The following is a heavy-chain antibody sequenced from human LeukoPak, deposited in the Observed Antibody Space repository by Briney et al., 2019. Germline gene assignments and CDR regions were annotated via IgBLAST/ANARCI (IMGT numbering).Heavy chain of an antibody. Sequence: GGSLRLSCAASGFTFSDYYMSWIRQAPGKGLEWVSYISSSGSTIYYADSVKGRFTISRDNAKNTLYLQMNSLRAEDTAVYYCARDSNYGDYFDYWGQGTLVTVSS. CDR3: ARDSNYGDYFDY. CDR1: GFTFSDYY. D-gene: IGHD4-17*01. CDR2: ISSSGSTI. J-gene: IGHJ4*02. V-gene: IGHV3-11*04.